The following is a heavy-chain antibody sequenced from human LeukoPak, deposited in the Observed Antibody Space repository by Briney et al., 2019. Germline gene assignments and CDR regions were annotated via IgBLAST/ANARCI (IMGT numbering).Heavy chain of an antibody. V-gene: IGHV4-34*01. Sequence: SETLSLTCTVYGGSFSGYCWSWIRQPPGKGLEWVGEINHSGCTNYNPSLKSRVTISLDRSKDQFSLKLTSVAAADTAVYYCTRGKPETVFDSWGRGTLVTVSS. CDR2: INHSGCT. CDR3: TRGKPETVFDS. CDR1: GGSFSGYC. J-gene: IGHJ4*01.